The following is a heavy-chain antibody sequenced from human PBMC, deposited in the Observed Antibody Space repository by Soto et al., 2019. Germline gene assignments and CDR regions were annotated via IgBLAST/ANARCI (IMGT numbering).Heavy chain of an antibody. J-gene: IGHJ6*02. CDR3: AREGYYLGSESYPPPRYYGMDV. V-gene: IGHV1-18*01. Sequence: GASVKVSCKTSGYIFHNYGISWVRQAPGQGLEWMGWISDYNGNTKYAQKFQGRVTMATDTSTRTAYMELRSLRSDDTAVYYCAREGYYLGSESYPPPRYYGMDVWGQGTTVTVSS. D-gene: IGHD3-10*01. CDR1: GYIFHNYG. CDR2: ISDYNGNT.